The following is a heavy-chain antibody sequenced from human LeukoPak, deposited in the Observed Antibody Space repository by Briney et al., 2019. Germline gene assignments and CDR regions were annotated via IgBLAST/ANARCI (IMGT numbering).Heavy chain of an antibody. J-gene: IGHJ4*02. V-gene: IGHV3-30*03. D-gene: IGHD6-13*01. CDR3: ARDRAAADLDY. CDR1: GFTFSSYG. CDR2: ISYDGSNK. Sequence: GGSLRLSCAASGFTFSSYGMHWVRQAPGKGLEWVAVISYDGSNKYYADSVKGRFTISRDNSKNTLDLQMNSLRAEDTAVYYCARDRAAADLDYWGQGTLVTVSS.